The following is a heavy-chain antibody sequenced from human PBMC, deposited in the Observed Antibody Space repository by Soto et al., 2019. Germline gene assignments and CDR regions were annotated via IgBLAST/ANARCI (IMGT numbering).Heavy chain of an antibody. CDR1: GFTFSSYW. CDR2: IKQDGSEK. V-gene: IGHV3-7*01. D-gene: IGHD5-18*01. J-gene: IGHJ4*02. CDR3: ARDLRPAYSYGYDY. Sequence: EVQLVESGGGLVQPGGSLRLSCAASGFTFSSYWMSWVRQAPGKGLEWVANIKQDGSEKYYVDSVKGRFTISRDNAKNSLYLQMNSLRAEDTAVYYCARDLRPAYSYGYDYWGQGTLVTVSS.